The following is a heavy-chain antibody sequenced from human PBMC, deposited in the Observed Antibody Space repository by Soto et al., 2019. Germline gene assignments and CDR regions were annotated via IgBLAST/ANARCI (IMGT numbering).Heavy chain of an antibody. CDR2: IIPIFGTA. CDR1: GGTFSSYA. Sequence: QVQLVQSGAEVKKPGSSVKVSCKASGGTFSSYAISWVRQAPGQGLEWMGGIIPIFGTANYAQKFQGRVTITADESTSTAYMELSSLRSEDTAVYYCARGGDYYGSGSYYNRDDYLGQGTLVTVSS. V-gene: IGHV1-69*01. J-gene: IGHJ4*02. CDR3: ARGGDYYGSGSYYNRDDY. D-gene: IGHD3-10*01.